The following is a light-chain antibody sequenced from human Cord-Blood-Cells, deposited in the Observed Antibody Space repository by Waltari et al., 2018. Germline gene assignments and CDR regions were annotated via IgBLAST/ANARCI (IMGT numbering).Light chain of an antibody. V-gene: IGKV3-15*01. CDR1: QSVSIH. J-gene: IGKJ3*01. CDR3: QQYNNWPPFT. CDR2: GPS. Sequence: EIVMTQSPATLSVSPGERATLSCRASQSVSIHLAWYQQKPGQAPRLLIYGPSTRATGIPARFSGSGSGTEFTLTISSLQSEDFAVYYCQQYNNWPPFTFGPGTKVDIK.